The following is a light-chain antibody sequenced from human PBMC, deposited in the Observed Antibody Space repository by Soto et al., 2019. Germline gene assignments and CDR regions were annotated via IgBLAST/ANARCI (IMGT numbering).Light chain of an antibody. J-gene: IGKJ2*01. V-gene: IGKV3-20*01. CDR2: GAS. CDR1: QSVNSNY. CDR3: HQYGLSPRHP. Sequence: EIVLTQSPGTLSLSPGESAILSCRASQSVNSNYLAWYQQKPGQAPRLLIYGASSRATGVPNRFSGSGSGTDSTLTISSLEPEDFAVYYCHQYGLSPRHPFGQGTKVDIK.